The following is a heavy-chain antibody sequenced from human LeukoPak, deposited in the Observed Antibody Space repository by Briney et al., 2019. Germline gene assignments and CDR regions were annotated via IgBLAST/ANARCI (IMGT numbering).Heavy chain of an antibody. CDR3: ASDGHYGDAFDI. D-gene: IGHD3-16*01. Sequence: ASVKVSCKASGGTFSSYAISWVRQAPGQGLEWMGGIIPIFGTANYAQKFQGRVTITTDESTSTAYMELSSLRSEDTAVYYCASDGHYGDAFDIWGQGTMVTVSS. CDR1: GGTFSSYA. V-gene: IGHV1-69*05. CDR2: IIPIFGTA. J-gene: IGHJ3*02.